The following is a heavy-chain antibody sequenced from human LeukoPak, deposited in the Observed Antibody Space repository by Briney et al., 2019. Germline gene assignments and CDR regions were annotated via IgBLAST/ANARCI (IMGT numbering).Heavy chain of an antibody. CDR3: AKDWIQFNRVFDCFDS. D-gene: IGHD5-18*01. V-gene: IGHV3-23*01. Sequence: GGSLRLSCATSGFPFETNAMSWVRQAPGKGLEWVATIGNTETFYADSVTGRFTISRDNSKNTVNLQMNRLRVEDTAIYYCAKDWIQFNRVFDCFDSWGEGTLVTVSS. J-gene: IGHJ4*02. CDR1: GFPFETNA. CDR2: IGNTET.